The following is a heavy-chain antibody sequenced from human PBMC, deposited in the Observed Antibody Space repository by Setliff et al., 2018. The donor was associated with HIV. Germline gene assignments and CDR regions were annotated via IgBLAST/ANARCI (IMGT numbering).Heavy chain of an antibody. V-gene: IGHV3-66*01. Sequence: PGGSLRLSCAASGFTVSSNYMSWVRQAPGKGLEWVSIIYIGGSTYYADSAKGRFTISRDNSKNTLYLEMNSLRAEVTAVYYCARVRITGTTRWFDPWGQGTLVTVSS. CDR2: IYIGGST. J-gene: IGHJ5*02. CDR3: ARVRITGTTRWFDP. D-gene: IGHD1-7*01. CDR1: GFTVSSNY.